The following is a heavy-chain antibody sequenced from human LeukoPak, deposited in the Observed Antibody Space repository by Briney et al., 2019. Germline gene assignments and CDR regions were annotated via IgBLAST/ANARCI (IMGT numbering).Heavy chain of an antibody. CDR1: GYIFTSYW. Sequence: GESLKISCKGSGYIFTSYWIAWVRQMPGKGLEWMGIIYPGDSEIRYSPSFQGQVTISADKSISTAYVQWSSLKASDTAMYYCARGTDGHNQPNWFDPWGQGTLVTVSS. CDR3: ARGTDGHNQPNWFDP. D-gene: IGHD5-24*01. CDR2: IYPGDSEI. V-gene: IGHV5-51*01. J-gene: IGHJ5*02.